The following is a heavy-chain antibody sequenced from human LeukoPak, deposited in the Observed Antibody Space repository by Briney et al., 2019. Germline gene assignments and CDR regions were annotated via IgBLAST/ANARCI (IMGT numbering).Heavy chain of an antibody. J-gene: IGHJ4*02. CDR1: GYTFTSYG. V-gene: IGHV1-3*01. D-gene: IGHD3-10*01. Sequence: GASVKVSYKASGYTFTSYGISWVRQAPGQRLEWMGWINAGNGNTKYSQKFQGRVTITRDTSASTAYMELSSLRSEDTAVYYCARDHYYGSGSYNYFDYWGQGTLVTVSS. CDR3: ARDHYYGSGSYNYFDY. CDR2: INAGNGNT.